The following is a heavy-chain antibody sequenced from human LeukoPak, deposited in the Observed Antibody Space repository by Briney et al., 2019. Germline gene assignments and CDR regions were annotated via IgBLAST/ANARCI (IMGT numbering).Heavy chain of an antibody. D-gene: IGHD2-15*01. CDR1: GYTFRNYA. J-gene: IGHJ5*02. CDR3: ARDCSGGTCSSFWFDP. Sequence: ASVKVSCKASGYTFRNYAITWVRQAPGQGLEWMGWITAYNGNTNYAQKFQGRVTMTTDTSTTTAYMELRNLKSDETAVYYCARDCSGGTCSSFWFDPWGQGTLVTVSS. V-gene: IGHV1-18*01. CDR2: ITAYNGNT.